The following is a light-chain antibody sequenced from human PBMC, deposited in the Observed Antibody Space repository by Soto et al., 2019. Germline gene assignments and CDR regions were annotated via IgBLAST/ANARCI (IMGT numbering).Light chain of an antibody. V-gene: IGKV3-15*01. CDR2: GAS. Sequence: ETVMTQSPATLSVSPGERATLSCRASQSVSSNLAWYQQKPGQAPRLLIYGASTRATGIPARFSGSGSGTEFTLTISSLQSEDFAVYHCQQYNTWPRTFGQGTKVEIK. J-gene: IGKJ1*01. CDR3: QQYNTWPRT. CDR1: QSVSSN.